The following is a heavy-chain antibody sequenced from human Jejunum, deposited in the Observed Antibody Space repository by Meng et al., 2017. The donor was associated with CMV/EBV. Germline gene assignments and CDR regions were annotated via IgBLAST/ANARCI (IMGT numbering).Heavy chain of an antibody. D-gene: IGHD1-7*01. Sequence: SLAASGFSTYWLHWVRQVPGKGLMWVSGIDSDGSRTTYADSVKGRFTISRDTAKNTLYLQMNSLRVEDTAVYYCARGGNGNFFYYFDYWGQGTLVTVSS. CDR1: GFSTYW. CDR2: IDSDGSRT. V-gene: IGHV3-74*01. J-gene: IGHJ4*02. CDR3: ARGGNGNFFYYFDY.